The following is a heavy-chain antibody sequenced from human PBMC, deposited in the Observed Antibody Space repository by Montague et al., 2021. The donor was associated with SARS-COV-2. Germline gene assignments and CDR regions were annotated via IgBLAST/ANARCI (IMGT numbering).Heavy chain of an antibody. J-gene: IGHJ5*02. D-gene: IGHD3-22*01. CDR1: GDSFTSSTYS. V-gene: IGHV4-39*01. CDR2: MYYNGST. Sequence: SETLSLTCTASGDSFTSSTYSWGWIRQPPGKGLEWIGNMYYNGSTHFNPSLKSRATMSVDSSKNQFSLKLSSVTAADTAVYFCATKKYYYDSGTLYGWFDPWGQGALVTVSS. CDR3: ATKKYYYDSGTLYGWFDP.